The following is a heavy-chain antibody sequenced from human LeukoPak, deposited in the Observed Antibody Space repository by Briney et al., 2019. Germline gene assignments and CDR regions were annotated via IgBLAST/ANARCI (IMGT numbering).Heavy chain of an antibody. CDR2: INPSGGST. D-gene: IGHD5-18*01. J-gene: IGHJ4*02. CDR3: ARESSGYTYGDFDY. CDR1: GYTFTNHY. Sequence: ASVKVSCKASGYTFTNHYIHWVRQAPGQGLEWMGIINPSGGSTGYAQKFQGRVTVTRDTSTSTVYMELSSLRSEDTAVYYCARESSGYTYGDFDYWGQGTLVTVSS. V-gene: IGHV1-46*01.